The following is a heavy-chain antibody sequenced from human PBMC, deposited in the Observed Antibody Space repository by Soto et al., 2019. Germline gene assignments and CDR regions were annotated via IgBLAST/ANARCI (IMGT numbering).Heavy chain of an antibody. V-gene: IGHV4-4*02. Sequence: QVQLQKSGPGLVKPSGTLSLTCAVSGGSISSSDWWSWVRQPPGKGLEWIGEIYHSGSTNYNPSLKSRVTISVDKSKNQFSLKLSSVTVADTAVYYCARAIGGDCYDILTGYPGHSYYFDYWRQGTLFTVSS. CDR2: IYHSGST. CDR3: ARAIGGDCYDILTGYPGHSYYFDY. J-gene: IGHJ4*02. CDR1: GGSISSSDW. D-gene: IGHD3-9*01.